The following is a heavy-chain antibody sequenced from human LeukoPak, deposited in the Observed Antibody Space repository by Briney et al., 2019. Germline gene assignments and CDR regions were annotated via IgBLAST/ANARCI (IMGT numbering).Heavy chain of an antibody. Sequence: GGSLRLSCAASGFTLSDSAIHWVRQASGKGLEWVGLIDRPAKSYATAYGASVGGRFTISRDDSKNTAYLQMDSLKTEDTALYYCTRDRGTYNWLDPWGQGTLVTVSS. D-gene: IGHD1-26*01. CDR1: GFTLSDSA. V-gene: IGHV3-73*01. CDR3: TRDRGTYNWLDP. J-gene: IGHJ5*02. CDR2: IDRPAKSYAT.